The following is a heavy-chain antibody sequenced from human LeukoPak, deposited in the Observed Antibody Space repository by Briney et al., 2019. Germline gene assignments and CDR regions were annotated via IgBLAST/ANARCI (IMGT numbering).Heavy chain of an antibody. V-gene: IGHV3-7*01. CDR3: ATSVGAPGNY. Sequence: PGGSLRLSCAASGFTFSDYYMSWIRQAPGKGLEWVANIKQDGSDKNYLDSVKGRFTISRDNAKNSLYLQMNSLGAEDTAVYYCATSVGAPGNYWGQGTLVIVSS. D-gene: IGHD3-16*01. J-gene: IGHJ4*02. CDR1: GFTFSDYY. CDR2: IKQDGSDK.